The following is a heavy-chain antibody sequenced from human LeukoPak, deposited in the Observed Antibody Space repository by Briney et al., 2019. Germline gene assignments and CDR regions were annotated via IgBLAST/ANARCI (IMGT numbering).Heavy chain of an antibody. J-gene: IGHJ4*02. V-gene: IGHV4-59*01. CDR3: ARVVGRYCGSTSCYIDY. Sequence: SETLSLTCIVSGGSISTYYWSWIRQPPGKGLEWIGYIYDSGSTNYNPSLKSRVTISEDTSKRQFSLKLRSVTAADTAVYYCARVVGRYCGSTSCYIDYWGQGTLVTVSS. D-gene: IGHD2-2*02. CDR2: IYDSGST. CDR1: GGSISTYY.